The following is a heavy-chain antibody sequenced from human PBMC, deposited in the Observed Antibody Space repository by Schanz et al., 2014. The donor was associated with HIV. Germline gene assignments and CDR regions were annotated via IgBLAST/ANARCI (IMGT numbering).Heavy chain of an antibody. V-gene: IGHV3-23*01. Sequence: EVQLLESGGGLAQPGGSLRLSCAASGLKFSASPMTWVRQAPGKGLEWVSIISAAGASTYYGASVKGRFTISRDNSQDTLFLQMDSLRAEDTAIYYCAKVLTSVNGGYNFWDGFDIWGQGTMVTVSS. CDR3: AKVLTSVNGGYNFWDGFDI. J-gene: IGHJ3*02. D-gene: IGHD5-12*01. CDR2: ISAAGAST. CDR1: GLKFSASP.